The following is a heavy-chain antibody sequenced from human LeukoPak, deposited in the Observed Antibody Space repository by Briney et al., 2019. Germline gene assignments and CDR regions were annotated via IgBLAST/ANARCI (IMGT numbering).Heavy chain of an antibody. CDR2: ISYTGTT. V-gene: IGHV4-59*01. D-gene: IGHD2/OR15-2a*01. J-gene: IGHJ4*02. CDR1: GDSISSYH. CDR3: ARGRQYLNPFDS. Sequence: LETLSLTCTVSGDSISSYHWNWIRQPPGKGLEYIGHISYTGTTNYNPSLKSRVTISLDTSKNQFSLKLNSVTAADTAVYYCARGRQYLNPFDSWGQGTLVTVSS.